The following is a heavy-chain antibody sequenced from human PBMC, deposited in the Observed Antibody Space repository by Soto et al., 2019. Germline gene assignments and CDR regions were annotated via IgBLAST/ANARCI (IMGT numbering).Heavy chain of an antibody. CDR3: ARGWGRIFDY. CDR1: GGSISSGGYS. J-gene: IGHJ4*02. V-gene: IGHV4-30-2*01. Sequence: SETLSPTCAVSGGSISSGGYSWNWIRQPPGKGLEWIGYIYHSGSTFYSPSLKSRVTISVDGSKNQFFLKLSSVTAADTAVYYCARGWGRIFDYWGQGTLVTVSS. CDR2: IYHSGST. D-gene: IGHD7-27*01.